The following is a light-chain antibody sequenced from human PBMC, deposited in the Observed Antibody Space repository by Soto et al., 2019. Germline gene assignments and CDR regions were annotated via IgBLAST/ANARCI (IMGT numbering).Light chain of an antibody. V-gene: IGKV1-39*01. CDR2: AAS. CDR3: QETFSTPSFT. J-gene: IGKJ4*01. CDR1: QSISNY. Sequence: DIQMTQSPSSLSASVGDRVTITCRASQSISNYVNWYQQKPGKAPKLLIYAASRSQSGVPSRFSGTGSRTDFTLTISSLQPEDFATYYCQETFSTPSFTFGGGTKVDIK.